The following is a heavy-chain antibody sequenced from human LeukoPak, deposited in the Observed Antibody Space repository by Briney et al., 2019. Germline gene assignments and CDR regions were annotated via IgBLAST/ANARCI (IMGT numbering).Heavy chain of an antibody. CDR1: GSSISRNF. CDR2: IYYGGST. D-gene: IGHD1-26*01. V-gene: IGHV4-59*08. Sequence: PSETLSLTCTVSGSSISRNFWSWIRQPPGKGLEWIGYIYYGGSTSYNPSLKSRVTISVDTSKNQFALKLSALTAADAAVYYCARHGMTRREADDYWGQGTLVTVSS. CDR3: ARHGMTRREADDY. J-gene: IGHJ4*02.